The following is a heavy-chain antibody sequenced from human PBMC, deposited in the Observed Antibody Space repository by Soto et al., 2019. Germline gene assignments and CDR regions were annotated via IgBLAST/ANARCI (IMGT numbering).Heavy chain of an antibody. J-gene: IGHJ4*02. Sequence: EVQLVESGGGLVQPGGSLRLSCVASGFTFTMYSMNWVRQAPGKGLEWVTYISNTRGTIYYADSVKGRFTVSRDNAKTSGYLQMDSLRDEDTAVYYCARGNWGSSDYWGQGTLVTVSS. CDR1: GFTFTMYS. D-gene: IGHD7-27*01. V-gene: IGHV3-48*02. CDR3: ARGNWGSSDY. CDR2: ISNTRGTI.